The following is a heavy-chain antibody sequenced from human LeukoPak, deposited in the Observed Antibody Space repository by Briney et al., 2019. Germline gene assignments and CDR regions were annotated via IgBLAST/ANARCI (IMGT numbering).Heavy chain of an antibody. CDR2: IYTSGST. Sequence: SETLSLTCTVSGGSISSGSYYWSWIRQPAGKGLEWIGRIYTSGSTNYNPSLKSRVTISVDTSKNQFSLKLSSVTAADTAVYYCARTIDYYYYYMDVWGKGTTVTVSS. CDR1: GGSISSGSYY. J-gene: IGHJ6*03. CDR3: ARTIDYYYYYMDV. D-gene: IGHD2-15*01. V-gene: IGHV4-61*02.